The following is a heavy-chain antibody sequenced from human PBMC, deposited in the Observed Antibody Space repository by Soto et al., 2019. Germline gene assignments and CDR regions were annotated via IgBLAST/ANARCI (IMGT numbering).Heavy chain of an antibody. CDR1: GFTFGDYA. Sequence: HPGGSLRLSCTASGFTFGDYAMSWFRQAPGKGLEWVGFIRSKAYGGTTEYAASVKGRFTISRDDSKSIAYLQMNSLKTEDTAVYYCTRGHYDYIWGSYLPYGWFDPWGQGTLVTVSS. V-gene: IGHV3-49*03. J-gene: IGHJ5*02. D-gene: IGHD3-16*01. CDR3: TRGHYDYIWGSYLPYGWFDP. CDR2: IRSKAYGGTT.